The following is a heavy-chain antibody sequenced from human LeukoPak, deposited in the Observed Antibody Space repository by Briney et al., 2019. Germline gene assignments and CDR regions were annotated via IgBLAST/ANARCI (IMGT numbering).Heavy chain of an antibody. Sequence: GASVKVSCKASGYTFTGYYLHWVRQAPGQGHEWMGWINPNSGGTGYAQKFQGRVTMTRDTSISTAYMELSRLRSDDTAVYYCARAVDSGSYIYWYFDLWGRGTLVTVSS. CDR3: ARAVDSGSYIYWYFDL. CDR1: GYTFTGYY. D-gene: IGHD1-26*01. J-gene: IGHJ2*01. CDR2: INPNSGGT. V-gene: IGHV1-2*02.